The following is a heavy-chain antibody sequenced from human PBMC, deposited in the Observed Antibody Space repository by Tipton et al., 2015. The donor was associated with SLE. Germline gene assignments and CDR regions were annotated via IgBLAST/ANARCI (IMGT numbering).Heavy chain of an antibody. V-gene: IGHV4-31*03. J-gene: IGHJ4*02. Sequence: TLSLTCTVSGVSINDYYWSWIRQHPGKGLEWIGYIYYSGSTYYDPSLKSRVTISFDTSQNEFSLRVRSVTAADTAVYYCARGYDPFDYWGQGTLVTVSS. CDR1: GVSINDYY. D-gene: IGHD2-2*01. CDR2: IYYSGST. CDR3: ARGYDPFDY.